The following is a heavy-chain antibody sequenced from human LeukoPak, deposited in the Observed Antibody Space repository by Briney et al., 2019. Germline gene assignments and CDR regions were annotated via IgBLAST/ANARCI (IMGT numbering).Heavy chain of an antibody. CDR1: GGSISSYY. D-gene: IGHD3-22*01. J-gene: IGHJ5*02. CDR3: ARVGHYYDSSGSPINWFDP. V-gene: IGHV4-59*01. CDR2: IYYSGST. Sequence: PSETLSLTCTVSGGSISSYYWSWIRQPPGKGLEWIGYIYYSGSTNYNPSLKSRVTISVDTSKSQFSLKLSSVTAADTAVYYCARVGHYYDSSGSPINWFDPWGQGTLVTVSS.